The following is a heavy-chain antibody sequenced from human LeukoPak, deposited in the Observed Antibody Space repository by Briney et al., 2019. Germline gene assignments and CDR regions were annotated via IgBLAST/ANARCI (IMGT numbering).Heavy chain of an antibody. D-gene: IGHD1-26*01. V-gene: IGHV4-59*08. Sequence: PSETLSLTCTVSAGSISGYYWTWVRQPPGKGLEWIAHIHHSGSTNYNPSLKSRVTISVDTSKNQFSLKLSSVTAADTAVYYCARGYSGSYFDYWGQGTLVTVSS. J-gene: IGHJ4*02. CDR3: ARGYSGSYFDY. CDR1: AGSISGYY. CDR2: IHHSGST.